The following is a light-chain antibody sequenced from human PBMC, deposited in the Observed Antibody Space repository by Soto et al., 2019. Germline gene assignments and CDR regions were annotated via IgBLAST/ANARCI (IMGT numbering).Light chain of an antibody. CDR1: SSDVGSYNL. V-gene: IGLV2-23*02. CDR2: EVT. J-gene: IGLJ1*01. CDR3: CSYAGSSTHYV. Sequence: QSVLTQPASVSGSPGQSITISCTGTSSDVGSYNLVSWYQQHPGKAPKLMIFEVTKRPSGVSSRFSGSKSDNTASLIISGLQTEDEADYYCCSYAGSSTHYVFGTGTKVTVL.